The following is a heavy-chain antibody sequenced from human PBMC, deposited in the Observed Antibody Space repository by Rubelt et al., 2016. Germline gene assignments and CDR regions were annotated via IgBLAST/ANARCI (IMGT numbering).Heavy chain of an antibody. D-gene: IGHD6-6*01. Sequence: QLQLQESGPGLVKPSETLALTCIVSGGSISSSSYYWDWIRQPPGKGLEWIGSLYYSGSTYYSPSLKSRVTISADTSKNQFSLKLSSVTAADTAVYYCARTGPSTASIYWGQGTLVTVSS. CDR2: LYYSGST. CDR1: GGSISSSSYY. J-gene: IGHJ4*02. CDR3: ARTGPSTASIY. V-gene: IGHV4-39*07.